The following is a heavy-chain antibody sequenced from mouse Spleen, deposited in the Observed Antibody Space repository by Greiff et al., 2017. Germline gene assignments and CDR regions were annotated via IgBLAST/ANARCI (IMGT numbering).Heavy chain of an antibody. CDR2: ISSGGGST. Sequence: DVHLVDSGGGLVKLGGSLKLSCAASGFTFSSYYMSWVRQTPEKRLEWVATISSGGGSTYYPDSVKGRFTISRDNAKNTLYLQMSSLNSEDTAVYYCARRGNHAWFAYWGQGTLVTVSA. V-gene: IGHV5-12-1*01. D-gene: IGHD2-1*01. J-gene: IGHJ3*01. CDR3: ARRGNHAWFAY. CDR1: GFTFSSYY.